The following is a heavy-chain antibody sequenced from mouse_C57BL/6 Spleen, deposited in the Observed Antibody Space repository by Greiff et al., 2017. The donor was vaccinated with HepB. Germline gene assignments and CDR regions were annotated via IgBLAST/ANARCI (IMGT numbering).Heavy chain of an antibody. CDR2: IYPRDGST. CDR3: ARGGYYGGKAMDY. CDR1: GYTFTSYD. Sequence: QVQLKQSGPELVKPGASVKLSCKASGYTFTSYDINWVKQRPGQGLEWIGWIYPRDGSTKYNEKFKGKATLTVDTSSSTACMELHSLTSEDSAVYFCARGGYYGGKAMDYWGQGTSVTVSS. J-gene: IGHJ4*01. V-gene: IGHV1-85*01. D-gene: IGHD1-1*01.